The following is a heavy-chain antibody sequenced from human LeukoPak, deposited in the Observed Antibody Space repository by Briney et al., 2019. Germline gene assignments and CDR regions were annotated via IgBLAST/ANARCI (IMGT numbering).Heavy chain of an antibody. CDR3: AKDSGGYYDSSGYYPGDY. CDR2: IYSGGST. D-gene: IGHD3-22*01. V-gene: IGHV3-53*01. CDR1: GFTVSSNY. Sequence: PGGSLRLSCAASGFTVSSNYMSWVRQAPGKELEWVSVIYSGGSTYYADSVKGRFTISRDNSKNTLYLQMNSLRAEDTAVYYCAKDSGGYYDSSGYYPGDYWGQGTLVTVSS. J-gene: IGHJ4*02.